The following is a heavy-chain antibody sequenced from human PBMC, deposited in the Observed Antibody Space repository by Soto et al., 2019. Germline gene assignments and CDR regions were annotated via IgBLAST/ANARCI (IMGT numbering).Heavy chain of an antibody. CDR1: GGSFSGYY. CDR2: INHSGST. CDR3: ARVPTGGCSDP. J-gene: IGHJ5*02. V-gene: IGHV4-34*01. D-gene: IGHD4-17*01. Sequence: QVQLQQWGAGLLKPSETLSLTCAVYGGSFSGYYWSWIRQPPGKGLEWIGEINHSGSTNYNPSLKGRVTISEDTPKNQFPLNLSSVPAAATAGYYCARVPTGGCSDPWGKEPLFTVSS.